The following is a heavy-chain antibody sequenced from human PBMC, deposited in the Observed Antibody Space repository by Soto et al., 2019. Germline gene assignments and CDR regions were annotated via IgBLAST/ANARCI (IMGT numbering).Heavy chain of an antibody. J-gene: IGHJ6*02. V-gene: IGHV1-8*01. D-gene: IGHD3-22*01. Sequence: ASVKVSCKASGYTFTSYDINWVRQASGQGLEWMGWMNPNSGNTGYAQKFQGRVTMTRTPXXSTADMELSSLRSGDTVVYYCARVXXMAESKYYYDSSGYRKTLNYYYYYGMGVWGQGTTVTVSS. CDR1: GYTFTSYD. CDR2: MNPNSGNT. CDR3: ARVXXMAESKYYYDSSGYRKTLNYYYYYGMGV.